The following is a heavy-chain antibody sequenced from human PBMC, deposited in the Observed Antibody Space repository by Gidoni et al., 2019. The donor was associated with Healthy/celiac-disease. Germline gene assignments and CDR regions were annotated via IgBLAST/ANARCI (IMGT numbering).Heavy chain of an antibody. V-gene: IGHV4-30-4*01. CDR1: CGSNSSGDYY. D-gene: IGHD1-7*01. Sequence: QVQLQESGPGLGKPAQTLALTYTVPCGSNSSGDYYWSWIRQPPGKGLEWIGYIYYSGSTYYNPSHKSRVTISVDTSKNQFSLKLSSVTAADTAVYYCARTNNWNYAFDYWGQGTLVTVSS. CDR2: IYYSGST. J-gene: IGHJ4*02. CDR3: ARTNNWNYAFDY.